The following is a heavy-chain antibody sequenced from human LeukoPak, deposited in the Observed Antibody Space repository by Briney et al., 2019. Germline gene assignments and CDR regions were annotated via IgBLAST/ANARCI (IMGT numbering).Heavy chain of an antibody. Sequence: SETLSLTCTVSGGSINSYYWSWIRQTPGKGLEWIGYIYYSGSSNYNPSLKRPLTISLAMSKIHFSLNLTSVTAADTAVYYCVRDQGGIVARPHYYVMDVWRQGIPATVSS. CDR2: IYYSGSS. D-gene: IGHD5-12*01. J-gene: IGHJ6*02. CDR1: GGSINSYY. CDR3: VRDQGGIVARPHYYVMDV. V-gene: IGHV4-59*01.